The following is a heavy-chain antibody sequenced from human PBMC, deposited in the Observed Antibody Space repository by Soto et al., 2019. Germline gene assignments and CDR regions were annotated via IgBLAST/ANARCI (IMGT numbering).Heavy chain of an antibody. CDR3: ANTDY. CDR2: ISYDGTKK. CDR1: RFNFRTYD. V-gene: IGHV3-30*18. J-gene: IGHJ4*02. Sequence: QVQLVESGGGVVQPERSLRLSCAASRFNFRTYDMHWVRQAPGKGLEWVAFISYDGTKKYYADSVKGRFTVSRATNTLYLQMNSLRTEDTAVYYCANTDYWGQGTLVTVSS.